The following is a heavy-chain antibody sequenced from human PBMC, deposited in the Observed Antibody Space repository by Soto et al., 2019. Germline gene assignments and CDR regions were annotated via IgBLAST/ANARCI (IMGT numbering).Heavy chain of an antibody. CDR1: GFTFRFYD. CDR3: AKDAYTPIRTTAHDSGGLDH. Sequence: QVQLVESGGGVVQPGRSLRLSCATSGFTFRFYDMHWVRQAPGKGLEWVAIISRDGNNKDYGDSVKGRFTISRENSKNTLYLQMNSLRGEDTAVYYCAKDAYTPIRTTAHDSGGLDHWGRGTLVTVSS. D-gene: IGHD4-4*01. V-gene: IGHV3-30*18. CDR2: ISRDGNNK. J-gene: IGHJ4*02.